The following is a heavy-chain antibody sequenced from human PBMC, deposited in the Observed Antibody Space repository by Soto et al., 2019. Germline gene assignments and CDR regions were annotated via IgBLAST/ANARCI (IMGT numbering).Heavy chain of an antibody. CDR3: ARDRGYQLLYPDGFDI. J-gene: IGHJ3*02. CDR1: GYTFTSYG. V-gene: IGHV1-18*01. D-gene: IGHD2-2*02. Sequence: ASVKVSCKASGYTFTSYGISWVRQAPGQGLEWMGWISAYSGNTNYARDLQGRVTMTTDTSTSTAHMDLRSLRSDDTAVYYCARDRGYQLLYPDGFDIWGPRTTVPVS. CDR2: ISAYSGNT.